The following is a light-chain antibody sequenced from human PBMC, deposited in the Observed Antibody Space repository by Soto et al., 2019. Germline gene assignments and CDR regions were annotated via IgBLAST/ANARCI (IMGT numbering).Light chain of an antibody. V-gene: IGKV3D-20*02. CDR2: DAS. J-gene: IGKJ1*01. CDR3: QQSYSTSWT. Sequence: ELVLKQSPGTLSLSQGERATLSCRASQTVRNNYLAWYQQKPGQAPRLLIYDASSRATGIPDRFSGGGSGTDFTLTISSLQPEDFATYYCQQSYSTSWTFGQGTNVDI. CDR1: QTVRNNY.